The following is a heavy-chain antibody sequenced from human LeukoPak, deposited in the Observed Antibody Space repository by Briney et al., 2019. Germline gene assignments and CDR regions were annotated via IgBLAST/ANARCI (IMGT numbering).Heavy chain of an antibody. Sequence: GGSLRLSCAASGFTFSSYSMNWVRQATGKGLEWVSSISSSSSYIYYADSVKGRFTISRDNAKNSLYLQMNSLRAEDTAVYYCARNLGYSYGYYYYGMDVWGQGTTVTVSS. V-gene: IGHV3-21*01. CDR3: ARNLGYSYGYYYYGMDV. CDR2: ISSSSSYI. J-gene: IGHJ6*02. D-gene: IGHD5-18*01. CDR1: GFTFSSYS.